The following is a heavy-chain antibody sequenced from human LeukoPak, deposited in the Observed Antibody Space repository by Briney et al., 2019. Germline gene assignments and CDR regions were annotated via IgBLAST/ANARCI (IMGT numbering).Heavy chain of an antibody. CDR3: TRDIWYYDFWSGYYDC. J-gene: IGHJ4*02. CDR1: GFTFGGYA. D-gene: IGHD3-3*01. Sequence: GGSLRLSCTAFGFTFGGYAMSWVRQAPGKGLEWVGFIRSKAYGGTTEYAASVKGRFTISRDDSKSIAYLQMNSLKTEDTAVYYCTRDIWYYDFWSGYYDCWGQGTLVTVSS. CDR2: IRSKAYGGTT. V-gene: IGHV3-49*04.